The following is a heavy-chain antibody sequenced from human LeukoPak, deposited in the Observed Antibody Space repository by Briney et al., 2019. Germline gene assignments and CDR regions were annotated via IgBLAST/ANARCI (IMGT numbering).Heavy chain of an antibody. D-gene: IGHD2-21*02. J-gene: IGHJ4*02. CDR3: ARDVGDSNFFDY. V-gene: IGHV4-30-4*01. CDR1: GGSISSGDYY. CDR2: INHSGST. Sequence: SETLSLTCTVSGGSISSGDYYWSWIRQPPGKGLEWIGEINHSGSTNYNPSLKSRVTISVDTSKNQFSLKLSSVTAADTAVYYCARDVGDSNFFDYWGQGTLVTVSS.